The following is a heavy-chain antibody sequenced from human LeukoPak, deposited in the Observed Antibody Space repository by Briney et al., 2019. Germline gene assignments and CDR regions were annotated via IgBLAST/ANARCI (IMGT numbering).Heavy chain of an antibody. D-gene: IGHD3-22*01. CDR3: ARGDYFDSSAYYPLDY. CDR2: ISSDGNDR. J-gene: IGHJ4*02. V-gene: IGHV3-30*01. Sequence: PGGSLRLTCEVSGFTFSSYAMHWVRQGPGKGLEWVAIISSDGNDRYYADSVRGRFTIFRDNSKNTLYLQMNSLRAEDTAVYYCARGDYFDSSAYYPLDYWGQGTLVTVSS. CDR1: GFTFSSYA.